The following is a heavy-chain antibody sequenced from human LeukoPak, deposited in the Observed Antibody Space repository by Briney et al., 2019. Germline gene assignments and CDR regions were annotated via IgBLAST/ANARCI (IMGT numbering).Heavy chain of an antibody. CDR1: GFSFSDYY. CDR2: ISTSGTTI. V-gene: IGHV3-11*04. CDR3: ARDGVLRYFDWPYYYYMDV. Sequence: PGGSLRLSCAASGFSFSDYYTTWIRQAPGKGLEWISFISTSGTTIYYADSVKGRFTISRDNAKNSLYLQMNSLRAEDTAVYYCARDGVLRYFDWPYYYYMDVWGKGTTVTVS. J-gene: IGHJ6*03. D-gene: IGHD3-9*01.